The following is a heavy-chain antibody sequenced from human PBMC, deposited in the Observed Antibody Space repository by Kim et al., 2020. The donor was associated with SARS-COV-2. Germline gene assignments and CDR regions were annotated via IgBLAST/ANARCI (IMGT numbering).Heavy chain of an antibody. CDR2: EE. V-gene: IGHV3-7*03. CDR3: ARGKYQGDV. J-gene: IGHJ6*02. D-gene: IGHD2-2*01. Sequence: EENKVDPVKGRFTISRDNAKNSLFLQMNSLRAEDTAVYYCARGKYQGDVWGQGTTVTVSS.